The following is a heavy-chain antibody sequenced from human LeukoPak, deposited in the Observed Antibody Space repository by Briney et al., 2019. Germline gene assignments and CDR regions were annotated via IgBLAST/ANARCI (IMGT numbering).Heavy chain of an antibody. D-gene: IGHD2-15*01. V-gene: IGHV1-8*01. CDR2: MNPNSGNT. Sequence: ASVKVSCKASGYTFTSYDINWVRQATGQGLEWMGWMNPNSGNTGYAQKFQGRVTMTRNTSISTAYMELSSLRSEDTAVYYCARDDGYCSGGSCPAFDYWGQGTLVTVSS. CDR3: ARDDGYCSGGSCPAFDY. J-gene: IGHJ4*02. CDR1: GYTFTSYD.